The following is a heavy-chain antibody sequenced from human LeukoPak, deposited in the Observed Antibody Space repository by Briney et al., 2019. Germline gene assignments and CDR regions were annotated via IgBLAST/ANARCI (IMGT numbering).Heavy chain of an antibody. V-gene: IGHV3-23*01. D-gene: IGHD6-6*01. CDR1: GFTFSSYA. J-gene: IGHJ4*02. CDR2: ISGSGGST. Sequence: PGGSLRLSCAACGFTFSSYAMSWVRQAPGKGMEWVSAISGSGGSTYYADSVKGRFTISRDNSKNTLYLQMNSLRAEDTAVYYCADSSSINDYWGQGTLVTVSS. CDR3: ADSSSINDY.